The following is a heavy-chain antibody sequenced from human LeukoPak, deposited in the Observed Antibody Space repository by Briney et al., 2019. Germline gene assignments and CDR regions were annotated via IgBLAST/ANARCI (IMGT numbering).Heavy chain of an antibody. J-gene: IGHJ3*02. CDR2: IVVGSGNT. CDR1: GFTFTTSA. CDR3: AAVPNANAWYWDDAFDI. V-gene: IGHV1-58*01. Sequence: TSVKVSCKASGFTFTTSAVQWVRQARGQRLEWIGRIVVGSGNTDHAQKFQGRLTVTRDISTSTAYMELSSLTSDDTAVYYCAAVPNANAWYWDDAFDIWGQGTMVTVSS. D-gene: IGHD2-8*02.